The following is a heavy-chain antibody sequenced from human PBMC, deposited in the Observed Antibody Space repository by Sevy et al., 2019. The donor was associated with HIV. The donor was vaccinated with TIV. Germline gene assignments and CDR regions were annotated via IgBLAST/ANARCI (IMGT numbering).Heavy chain of an antibody. V-gene: IGHV4-59*01. CDR3: SRDSTTRPRVFDY. CDR2: VYFTGNT. Sequence: SETLSLTCSVSGDSISSYFWTWVRQSPGKGLEWIGNVYFTGNTDYSPSLKSRVTLSLDTSKSQFSLTLKSVTAADTAIYFWSRDSTTRPRVFDYWGQGTLVTVSS. D-gene: IGHD1-1*01. CDR1: GDSISSYF. J-gene: IGHJ4*02.